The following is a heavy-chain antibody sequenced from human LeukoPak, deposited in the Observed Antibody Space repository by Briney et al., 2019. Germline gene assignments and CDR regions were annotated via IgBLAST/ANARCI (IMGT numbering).Heavy chain of an antibody. Sequence: GGSLRLSCAASGFTFSSYWMSWVRQAPGKGLEWVSSISGSGGSTYNADSVKGRFTISRDNSKNTLYLQMNSLRAEDTAVYYCAKEQLDDSSGYKDYWGQGTLVTVSS. CDR2: ISGSGGST. V-gene: IGHV3-23*01. CDR3: AKEQLDDSSGYKDY. CDR1: GFTFSSYW. D-gene: IGHD3-22*01. J-gene: IGHJ4*02.